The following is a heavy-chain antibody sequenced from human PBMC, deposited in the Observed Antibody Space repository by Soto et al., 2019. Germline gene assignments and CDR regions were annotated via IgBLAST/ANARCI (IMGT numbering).Heavy chain of an antibody. CDR3: ARDLPLYCRGDCNFDF. J-gene: IGHJ4*02. D-gene: IGHD2-21*02. Sequence: ISYDGGERFYADSVKGRFTISRDNSKNRLDLQMSSLRPEDTAVYYCARDLPLYCRGDCNFDFWGQGTLVTVSS. CDR2: ISYDGGER. V-gene: IGHV3-30*03.